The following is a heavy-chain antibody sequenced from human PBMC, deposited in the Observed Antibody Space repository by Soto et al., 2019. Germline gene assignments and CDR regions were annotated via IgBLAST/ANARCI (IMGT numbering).Heavy chain of an antibody. CDR3: ARARRMSLSGFDV. D-gene: IGHD3-16*02. V-gene: IGHV3-74*01. J-gene: IGHJ3*01. CDR2: INMDGSVT. Sequence: TGWSLRLSCVASGSSLSNHWMHWVRQAPGQGPVGVSLINMDGSVTDYAASVQGRFTISRDNAKNTLYLQMNSRRAEDTGVYYCARARRMSLSGFDVCGQGTKDTV. CDR1: GSSLSNHW.